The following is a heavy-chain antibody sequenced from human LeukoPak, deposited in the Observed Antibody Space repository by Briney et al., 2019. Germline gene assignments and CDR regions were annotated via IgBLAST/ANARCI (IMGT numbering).Heavy chain of an antibody. D-gene: IGHD6-19*01. CDR3: ARERYSSGWHSDY. Sequence: GGSLRLSCAASGFTVSSNYMSWVRQAPGKGLEWVSVIYSGGSTYYADSVKGRFTISRDNSKNTLYLQMNSLRAEDTAVYNCARERYSSGWHSDYWGQGTLVTVSS. J-gene: IGHJ4*02. V-gene: IGHV3-66*02. CDR1: GFTVSSNY. CDR2: IYSGGST.